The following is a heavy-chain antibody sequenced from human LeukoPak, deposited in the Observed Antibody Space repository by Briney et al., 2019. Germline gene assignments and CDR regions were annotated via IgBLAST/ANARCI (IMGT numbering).Heavy chain of an antibody. CDR1: GYTFTGYY. CDR3: ARVRGVYCSGGSCYSAGPNDY. D-gene: IGHD2-15*01. V-gene: IGHV1-2*02. CDR2: INPNSGGT. Sequence: ASVKVSCKASGYTFTGYYMHWVRQAPGQGLEWMGWINPNSGGTNYAQKFQGRVTMTRDTSISTAYMELSRLRSDDTAVYYCARVRGVYCSGGSCYSAGPNDYWGQGTLVTVSS. J-gene: IGHJ4*02.